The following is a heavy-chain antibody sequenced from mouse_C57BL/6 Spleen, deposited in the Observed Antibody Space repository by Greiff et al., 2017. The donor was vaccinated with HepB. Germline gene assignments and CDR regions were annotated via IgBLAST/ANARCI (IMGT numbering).Heavy chain of an antibody. Sequence: VQLKESGAELVRPGASVKLSCTASGFNIKDDYMHWVKQRPEQGLEWIGWIDPENGDTEYASKFQGKATITADTSSNTAYLQLSSLTSEDTAVYYCTTPRGGSSALFAYWGQGTLVTVSA. V-gene: IGHV14-4*01. J-gene: IGHJ3*01. CDR1: GFNIKDDY. CDR3: TTPRGGSSALFAY. CDR2: IDPENGDT. D-gene: IGHD3-2*02.